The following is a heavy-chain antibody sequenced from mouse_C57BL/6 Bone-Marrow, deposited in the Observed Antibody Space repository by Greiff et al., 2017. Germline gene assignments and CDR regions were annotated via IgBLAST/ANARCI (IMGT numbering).Heavy chain of an antibody. CDR3: ARRATTVVAMDY. D-gene: IGHD1-1*01. CDR2: IYPGSGNT. CDR1: GYTFTDYY. Sequence: QVQLKQSGAELVRPGASVKLSCKASGYTFTDYYINWVKQRPGQGLEWIARIYPGSGNTYYNEKFKGKATLTAEKSSSTAYMQLSSLTSEDSAVYFCARRATTVVAMDYWGQGTSVTVSS. J-gene: IGHJ4*01. V-gene: IGHV1-76*01.